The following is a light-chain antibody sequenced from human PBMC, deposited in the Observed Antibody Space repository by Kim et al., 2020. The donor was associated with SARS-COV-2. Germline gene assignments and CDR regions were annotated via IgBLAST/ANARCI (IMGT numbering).Light chain of an antibody. CDR3: SSYAGSSTWV. V-gene: IGLV2-14*04. CDR2: DVS. J-gene: IGLJ3*02. Sequence: GQSITISCTGSSSDVGGYNFVSGYQQYPGKAPKLMIYDVSKWPSGVSSRFSGSKSGNTASLTISGLQAEDEADYYCSSYAGSSTWVFGGGTKLTVL. CDR1: SSDVGGYNF.